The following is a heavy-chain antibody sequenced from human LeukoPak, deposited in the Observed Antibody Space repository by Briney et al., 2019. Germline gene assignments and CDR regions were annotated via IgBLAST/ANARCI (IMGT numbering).Heavy chain of an antibody. D-gene: IGHD3-3*01. CDR3: ARCITIFERAFYGMDV. CDR2: ISGTGGST. J-gene: IGHJ6*02. CDR1: GFTFSSYA. Sequence: GGSLRLSCAACGFTFSSYAMSWVRQAPGKGLEWVSAISGTGGSTYCADSVKGRFTISRDNTKNTLYLQINSLRAEDTAVYYCARCITIFERAFYGMDVWGQGTTVTVSS. V-gene: IGHV3-23*01.